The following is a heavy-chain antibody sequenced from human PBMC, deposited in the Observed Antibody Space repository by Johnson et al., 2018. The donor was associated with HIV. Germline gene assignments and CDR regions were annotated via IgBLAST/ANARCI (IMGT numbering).Heavy chain of an antibody. J-gene: IGHJ3*02. D-gene: IGHD5-12*01. Sequence: VQLVESGGGLVQPGGSLRLSCAASGFTFDDYGMSWVRQGPGKGLEWVSGINWNGGSTGYADSVKGRFTISRDNAKNSLYLQMNSLRAEDTALYYCARSRGYSGWVGAFDIWGQGTMVTVSS. CDR1: GFTFDDYG. V-gene: IGHV3-20*04. CDR3: ARSRGYSGWVGAFDI. CDR2: INWNGGST.